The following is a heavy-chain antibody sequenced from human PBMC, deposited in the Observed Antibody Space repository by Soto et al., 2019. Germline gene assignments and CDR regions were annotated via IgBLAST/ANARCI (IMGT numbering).Heavy chain of an antibody. CDR1: GGPISSGGYY. CDR2: IYYSGST. D-gene: IGHD1-20*01. J-gene: IGHJ4*02. Sequence: QVPLQESGPGLVKPSQTLSLTCTVSGGPISSGGYYWSWIRQHPGKGLEWIGYIYYSGSTYYNPSLKSRVTISVDTSKNQFSLKLSSVTAADTAVYYCARDITGGYFDYWGQGTLVTVSS. CDR3: ARDITGGYFDY. V-gene: IGHV4-31*03.